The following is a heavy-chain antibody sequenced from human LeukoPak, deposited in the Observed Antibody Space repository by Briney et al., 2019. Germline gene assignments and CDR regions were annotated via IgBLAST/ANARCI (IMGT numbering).Heavy chain of an antibody. Sequence: GGSLRLSCAASGFTFRSYGMSWVRQAPGKGLEWVSFISGTGISTYYADSVKGRFTISRDNSKNTLYLQMNSLRAEDTAVYYCAKDRTAVAGTDFDYWGQGTLVTVSS. CDR3: AKDRTAVAGTDFDY. J-gene: IGHJ4*02. V-gene: IGHV3-23*01. D-gene: IGHD6-19*01. CDR2: ISGTGIST. CDR1: GFTFRSYG.